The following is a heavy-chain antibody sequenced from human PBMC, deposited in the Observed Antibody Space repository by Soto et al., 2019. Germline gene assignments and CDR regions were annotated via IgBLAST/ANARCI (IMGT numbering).Heavy chain of an antibody. CDR3: ARDLSTGAQPFIY. D-gene: IGHD1-1*01. J-gene: IGHJ4*02. CDR1: GGTFSSYA. CDR2: IIPIFGTA. Sequence: SVKVSCKASGGTFSSYAISWVRQAPGQGLEWMGGIIPIFGTANYAQKFQGRVTITADKSTSTVYMELSRLRSEDTAVYYCARDLSTGAQPFIYWGQGTLVTVSS. V-gene: IGHV1-69*06.